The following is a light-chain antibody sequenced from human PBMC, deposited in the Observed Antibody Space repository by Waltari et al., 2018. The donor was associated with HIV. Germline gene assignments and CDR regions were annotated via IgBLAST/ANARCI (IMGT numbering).Light chain of an antibody. J-gene: IGLJ3*02. V-gene: IGLV1-44*01. CDR2: RKK. CDR1: DSNVRGNT. Sequence: QSVVTQPPSASGTPGQRVTISCFGSDSNVRGNTVYWYQQYPGEAPKLLIYRKKQRPSCVPDRCYGSKSGTSASLGISGLESEDVADYYCAAWDDSLNGWVFGGGTRVTVL. CDR3: AAWDDSLNGWV.